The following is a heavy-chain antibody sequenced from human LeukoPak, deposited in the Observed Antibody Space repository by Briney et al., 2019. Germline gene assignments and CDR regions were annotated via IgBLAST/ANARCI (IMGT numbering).Heavy chain of an antibody. D-gene: IGHD2-8*01. J-gene: IGHJ4*02. Sequence: SETLSLTCTVSGGSISSSSYYWGWIRQPPGKGLEWIGSIYYSGSTYYNPSLKSRVTISVDTSKNQFSLKLSSVTAADTAVYYCAREYQYCTNGVCYTANDYWGQGTLVTVSS. CDR1: GGSISSSSYY. CDR3: AREYQYCTNGVCYTANDY. V-gene: IGHV4-39*02. CDR2: IYYSGST.